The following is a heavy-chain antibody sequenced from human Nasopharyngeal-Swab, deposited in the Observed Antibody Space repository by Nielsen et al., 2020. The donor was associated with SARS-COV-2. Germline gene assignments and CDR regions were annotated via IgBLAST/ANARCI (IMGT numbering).Heavy chain of an antibody. J-gene: IGHJ6*02. CDR2: ISAYNGNT. Sequence: ASVKVSCKASGYTFTSYGISWVRQAPGQGLEWMGWISAYNGNTNYAQKLQGRVTMTTDTSTSTAYMELRSLRSDDTAVYYCARGIVVVPAAMGGFHYYYGMDVWGQGTTVTVSS. D-gene: IGHD2-2*01. CDR1: GYTFTSYG. V-gene: IGHV1-18*01. CDR3: ARGIVVVPAAMGGFHYYYGMDV.